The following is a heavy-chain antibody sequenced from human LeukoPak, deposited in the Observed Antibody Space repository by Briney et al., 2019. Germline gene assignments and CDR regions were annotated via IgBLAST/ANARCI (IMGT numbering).Heavy chain of an antibody. Sequence: PGGSLRLSCAASGFTFSSYWMSWVRQAPGKGLEWVANMNQDGSEKYYVDSVKGRFTISRDNSKNTLYLQMNSLRAEDTAVYYCAKESTVVTFDYWGQGTLVTVSS. CDR3: AKESTVVTFDY. D-gene: IGHD4-23*01. V-gene: IGHV3-7*01. CDR1: GFTFSSYW. CDR2: MNQDGSEK. J-gene: IGHJ4*02.